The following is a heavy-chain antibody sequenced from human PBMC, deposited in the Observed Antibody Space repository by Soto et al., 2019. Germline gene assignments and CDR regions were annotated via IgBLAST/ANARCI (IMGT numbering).Heavy chain of an antibody. Sequence: EVQLVESGGGLIQPGGSLRLSCAASGFIVSSNYMSWVRQAPGKGLEWVSLIYAGSSTYYADSVKGRFTISRNNSQNMLYLQMNSLRAEDTAVYYWARARDKARYGMDVWGQGTTVTVSS. V-gene: IGHV3-53*01. CDR2: IYAGSST. D-gene: IGHD5-18*01. J-gene: IGHJ6*02. CDR1: GFIVSSNY. CDR3: ARARDKARYGMDV.